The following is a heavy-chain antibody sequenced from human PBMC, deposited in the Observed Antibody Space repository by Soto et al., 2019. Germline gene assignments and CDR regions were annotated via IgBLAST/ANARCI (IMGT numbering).Heavy chain of an antibody. CDR3: ARERFSSSWSLFDY. D-gene: IGHD6-13*01. J-gene: IGHJ4*02. V-gene: IGHV3-53*01. Sequence: GGSLRLSCAASGFTVSSNYMSWVRQAPGEGLEWVSVIYSGGTTYYADSVKGRFTISRDNSKNTLYPQMNSLRAEDTAVYYCARERFSSSWSLFDYWGQGTLVTVSS. CDR2: IYSGGTT. CDR1: GFTVSSNY.